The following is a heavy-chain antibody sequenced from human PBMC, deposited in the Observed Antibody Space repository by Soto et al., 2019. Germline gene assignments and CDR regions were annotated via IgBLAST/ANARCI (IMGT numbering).Heavy chain of an antibody. CDR2: IYDGGSA. Sequence: EVQLVESGGGLIQPGGSLRLSCAASGFNVSFRYMNWVRQAPGKGLEWVSVIYDGGSAYYADSVKGRFTISRDSSKNTVYLQMNSLRVEDTAMFYCAREVETAGYFDYWGQGILVTVSS. D-gene: IGHD3-9*01. CDR1: GFNVSFRY. J-gene: IGHJ4*02. CDR3: AREVETAGYFDY. V-gene: IGHV3-66*01.